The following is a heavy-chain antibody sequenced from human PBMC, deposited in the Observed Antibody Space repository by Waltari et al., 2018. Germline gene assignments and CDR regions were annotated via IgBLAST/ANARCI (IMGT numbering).Heavy chain of an antibody. D-gene: IGHD6-13*01. CDR2: INPTSGGT. CDR1: GYTFTGYY. J-gene: IGHJ4*02. Sequence: QVQLVQSGAEVKKPGASVKVSCKASGYTFTGYYMHWVRQAPGQGLEWMGWINPTSGGTNSAQKFQGRVTMTRDTSISTAYMELSRLRSDDTAVYYCAREYSSHENDYWGQGTLVTVSS. CDR3: AREYSSHENDY. V-gene: IGHV1-2*02.